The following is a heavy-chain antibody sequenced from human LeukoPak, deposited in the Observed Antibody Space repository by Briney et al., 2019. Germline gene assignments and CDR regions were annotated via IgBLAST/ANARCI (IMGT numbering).Heavy chain of an antibody. CDR3: ARGYYDSSGYCYYYGMDV. V-gene: IGHV3-48*04. D-gene: IGHD3-22*01. CDR2: ISTWSNTI. Sequence: SGGSLRLSCSASGFTFNVYCMNWVRQAPGKGLEWVSYISTWSNTIDYADSVKGRFTISRDNAKNSLYLQMNSLRAEDTAVYYCARGYYDSSGYCYYYGMDVWGQGTMVTVSS. CDR1: GFTFNVYC. J-gene: IGHJ6*02.